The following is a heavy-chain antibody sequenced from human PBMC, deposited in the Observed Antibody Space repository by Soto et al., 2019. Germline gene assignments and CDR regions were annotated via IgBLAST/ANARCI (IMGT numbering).Heavy chain of an antibody. D-gene: IGHD3-16*01. J-gene: IGHJ6*02. CDR1: GFTFSSYA. Sequence: GGSLRLSCAASGFTFSSYAKSWVRQAPGKGLEWVSGISGSGTSIHYADSVRGRFTISRDNSKNTLYLQMNSLRVEDTAVYYCAKGISYYYYYGMDVWGQGTTVTVSS. CDR2: ISGSGTSI. V-gene: IGHV3-23*01. CDR3: AKGISYYYYYGMDV.